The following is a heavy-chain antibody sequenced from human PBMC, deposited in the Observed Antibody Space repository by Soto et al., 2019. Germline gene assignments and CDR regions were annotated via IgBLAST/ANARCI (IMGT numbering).Heavy chain of an antibody. V-gene: IGHV3-30-3*01. D-gene: IGHD3-22*01. CDR2: ISYDGSNK. Sequence: GWALRLSGAAAGFTFSSYAMHWVRQAPGKGLEWVAVISYDGSNKYYADSVKGRFTISRDNSKNTLYLQMNSLRAEDTAVYYCARTSYYASSGYWSFDYCGQGTLVTVSS. CDR1: GFTFSSYA. J-gene: IGHJ4*02. CDR3: ARTSYYASSGYWSFDY.